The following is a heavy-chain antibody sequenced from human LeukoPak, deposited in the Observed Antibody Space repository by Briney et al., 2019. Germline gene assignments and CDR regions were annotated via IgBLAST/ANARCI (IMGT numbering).Heavy chain of an antibody. Sequence: GGSLRLSCAASGFTFSTYSMNWVRQAPGKGLEWVSYISSSGSTIYYADSVKGRFTISRDNAKNSLYLQMNSLRAEDTAVYYCARDPTVTTFLGVQGTLVTVSS. J-gene: IGHJ4*02. CDR2: ISSSGSTI. CDR3: ARDPTVTTFL. V-gene: IGHV3-48*01. D-gene: IGHD4-17*01. CDR1: GFTFSTYS.